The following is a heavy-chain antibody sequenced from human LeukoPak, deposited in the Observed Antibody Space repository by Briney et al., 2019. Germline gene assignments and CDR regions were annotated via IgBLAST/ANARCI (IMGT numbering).Heavy chain of an antibody. Sequence: GGSLRLSCAASGLTFDDYTMHWVRQTPGKGLEWVSLISWDGGSTYYADSVKGRFTISRDNSKNSLYLQMNSLRTEDTALYYCAKDPGILFGVVPYFDYWGQGTLVTVSS. CDR2: ISWDGGST. CDR3: AKDPGILFGVVPYFDY. J-gene: IGHJ4*02. D-gene: IGHD3-3*01. CDR1: GLTFDDYT. V-gene: IGHV3-43*01.